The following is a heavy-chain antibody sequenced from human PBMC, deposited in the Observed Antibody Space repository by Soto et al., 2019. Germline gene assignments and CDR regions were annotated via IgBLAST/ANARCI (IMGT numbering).Heavy chain of an antibody. V-gene: IGHV3-9*01. D-gene: IGHD4-17*01. Sequence: EVHLVESGGGVAQPGRSLRLSCATSGFTFNDYAMHWVRQAPGKGLEWVSGISWHSDSTGYADSVKGRFTISRDNAKKSLFLQMNSLRSEDTAFYFCARTTWGYGEPLDSWGQGTLATVAS. CDR3: ARTTWGYGEPLDS. CDR2: ISWHSDST. CDR1: GFTFNDYA. J-gene: IGHJ4*02.